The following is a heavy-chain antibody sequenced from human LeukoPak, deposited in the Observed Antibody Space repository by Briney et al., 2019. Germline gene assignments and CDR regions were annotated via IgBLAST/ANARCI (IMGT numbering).Heavy chain of an antibody. D-gene: IGHD5-24*01. J-gene: IGHJ2*01. Sequence: GGSLRLSCAASGFTFSSYWMHWVRQAPGKGLVWVSRINSDGSSTTYADSVKGRFTISRDNAKNSLYLQMNSLRAEDTAVYYCARVDGYNSGYFDLWGRGTLVTVSS. CDR2: INSDGSST. CDR1: GFTFSSYW. V-gene: IGHV3-74*01. CDR3: ARVDGYNSGYFDL.